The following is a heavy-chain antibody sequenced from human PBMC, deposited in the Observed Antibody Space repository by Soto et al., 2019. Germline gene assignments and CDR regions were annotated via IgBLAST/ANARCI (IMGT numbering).Heavy chain of an antibody. CDR3: ARAFYGVDL. V-gene: IGHV4-30-2*06. CDR2: IYQSGSA. CDR1: GGSITSGGYS. Sequence: PSETLSLTCTVSGGSITSGGYSWSWIRQSPGQGLEWIGYIYQSGSAFYNPSLKTRATILVDRSKNQFSLNMTSVTAADAAVYYCARAFYGVDLWGQGTTVNVS. J-gene: IGHJ6*02.